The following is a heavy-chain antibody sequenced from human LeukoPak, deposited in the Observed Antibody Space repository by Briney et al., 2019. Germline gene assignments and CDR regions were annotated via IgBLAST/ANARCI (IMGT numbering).Heavy chain of an antibody. J-gene: IGHJ5*02. V-gene: IGHV3-33*01. D-gene: IGHD6-19*01. Sequence: GGSLRLSCAASGFTFSSYGMHWVRQAPGKGLEWVAVLWYDRSNKYYADSVKGRFTISRDNSKNTLYLQMNSLRAEDTAVYYCAREIEQWLGNWFDPWGQGTLVTVSS. CDR3: AREIEQWLGNWFDP. CDR2: LWYDRSNK. CDR1: GFTFSSYG.